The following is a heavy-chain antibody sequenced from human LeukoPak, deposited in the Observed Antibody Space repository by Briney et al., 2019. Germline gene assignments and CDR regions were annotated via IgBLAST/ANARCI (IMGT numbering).Heavy chain of an antibody. Sequence: PGGSLRLSYAASGFTFSSYSMNWVRQAPGKGLEWVAAISTTSGNIYYADSVKGRFTISRDNAKNSLYLQMNSLRAEDTAVYYCARDRLGDYSEDYWGQGTLVTVSS. V-gene: IGHV3-21*01. CDR2: ISTTSGNI. CDR3: ARDRLGDYSEDY. CDR1: GFTFSSYS. J-gene: IGHJ4*02. D-gene: IGHD4-17*01.